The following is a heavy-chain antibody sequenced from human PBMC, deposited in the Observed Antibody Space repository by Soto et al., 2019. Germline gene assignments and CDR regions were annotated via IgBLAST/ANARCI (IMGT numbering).Heavy chain of an antibody. CDR1: GFTFSSYA. CDR3: AKENTPDYGDYVDY. V-gene: IGHV3-23*01. J-gene: IGHJ4*02. D-gene: IGHD4-17*01. CDR2: ISGSGTST. Sequence: GGSLRLSCAASGFTFSSYAMSWVRQAPGKGLKWISSISGSGTSTYYADSVKGRFTISRDNSKNTMYLQMNSLRAEDTALYFCAKENTPDYGDYVDYWGQGTLVT.